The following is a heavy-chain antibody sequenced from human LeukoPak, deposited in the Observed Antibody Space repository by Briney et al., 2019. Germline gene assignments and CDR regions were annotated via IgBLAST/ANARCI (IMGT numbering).Heavy chain of an antibody. D-gene: IGHD2-2*01. CDR2: INPNSGGT. CDR1: GFTFTGYY. CDR3: ARDLGEYQLLYWFDP. Sequence: ASVKVSCKASGFTFTGYYMHWVRQAPGQGLEWMGWINPNSGGTNYVQKFQGRVTMTRDTSISTAYMELSRLRSADTAVYYCARDLGEYQLLYWFDPWGQGTLVTVSS. V-gene: IGHV1-2*02. J-gene: IGHJ5*02.